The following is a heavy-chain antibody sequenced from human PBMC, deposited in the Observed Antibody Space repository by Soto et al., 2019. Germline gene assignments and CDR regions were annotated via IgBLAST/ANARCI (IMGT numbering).Heavy chain of an antibody. CDR3: VRGRITIFSGYRGPPPEPTGSAEYFQH. V-gene: IGHV3-72*01. CDR1: GFTFGDHY. D-gene: IGHD3-9*01. CDR2: IRNKAHSYST. J-gene: IGHJ1*01. Sequence: PGGSLRLSCAVSGFTFGDHYMDWVRQAPGKGLEWVGRIRNKAHSYSTTYAASVKGRFTFSRDDSKNSVYLQMNSLKTEDTAVYYCVRGRITIFSGYRGPPPEPTGSAEYFQHWGQGTLVTVSS.